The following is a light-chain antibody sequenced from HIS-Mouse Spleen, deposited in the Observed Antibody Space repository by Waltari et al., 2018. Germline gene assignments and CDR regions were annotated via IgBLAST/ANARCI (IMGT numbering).Light chain of an antibody. Sequence: QSALTQPPSASGSPGQPVTISCTGTSSDVGGYNYVSWYQQHQGKAPKLMIYEVSKRPSGVPDRFSGSKSGNTASLTVSGLQAEDEADYYCSSYAGSNNLVFGGGTKLTVL. V-gene: IGLV2-8*01. CDR1: SSDVGGYNY. CDR3: SSYAGSNNLV. CDR2: EVS. J-gene: IGLJ2*01.